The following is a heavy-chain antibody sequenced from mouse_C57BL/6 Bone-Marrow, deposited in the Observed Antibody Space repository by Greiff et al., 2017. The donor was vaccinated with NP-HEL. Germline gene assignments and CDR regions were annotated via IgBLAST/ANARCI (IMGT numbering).Heavy chain of an antibody. CDR2: SRNKANDYTT. Sequence: EVKLVESGGGLVQSGRSLRLSCATSGFTFSDFYMEWVRQAPGKGLEWIAASRNKANDYTTEYSASVKGRFIVSRDTSQSILYLQMNALRAEDTAIYYCARDGDYGNYAMDYWGQGTSVTVSS. J-gene: IGHJ4*01. D-gene: IGHD2-1*01. CDR1: GFTFSDFY. CDR3: ARDGDYGNYAMDY. V-gene: IGHV7-1*01.